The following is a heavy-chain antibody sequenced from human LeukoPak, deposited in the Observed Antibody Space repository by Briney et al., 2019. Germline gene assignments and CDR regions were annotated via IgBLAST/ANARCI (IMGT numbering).Heavy chain of an antibody. Sequence: GGSLRLSCAASGFTFSTYGIHWVRQAPGKGLEWVAVILYDGSIKYYADSVKGRFTISRDNTKNTLFLQMNSLRAEDTAVYYCARAVGPYDYWGQGTLVTVSS. CDR1: GFTFSTYG. V-gene: IGHV3-33*01. D-gene: IGHD3-10*01. CDR2: ILYDGSIK. CDR3: ARAVGPYDY. J-gene: IGHJ4*02.